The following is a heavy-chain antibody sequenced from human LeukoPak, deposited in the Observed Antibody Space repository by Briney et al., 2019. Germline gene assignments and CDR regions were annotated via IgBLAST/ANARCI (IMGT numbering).Heavy chain of an antibody. CDR2: IYYSGST. Sequence: NPSETLSLTCTVSGGSISSYYWSWIRQPPGKGLEWIGYIYYSGSTNYNPSLKSRVTISVDTSKNQFSLKLSSVTAADTAVYYCASTVGFGGATRDWFDPWGRGTLVTVSS. V-gene: IGHV4-59*01. D-gene: IGHD3-10*01. CDR3: ASTVGFGGATRDWFDP. J-gene: IGHJ5*02. CDR1: GGSISSYY.